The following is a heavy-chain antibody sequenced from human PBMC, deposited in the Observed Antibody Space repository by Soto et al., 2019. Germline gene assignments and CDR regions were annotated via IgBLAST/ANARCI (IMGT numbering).Heavy chain of an antibody. CDR1: GFTFSSYG. D-gene: IGHD6-13*01. V-gene: IGHV3-30*18. CDR3: AKDQRYSSSWYPGNSYYDGMDV. J-gene: IGHJ6*02. Sequence: QVQLVEPGGGVVQPGRSLRLSCAASGFTFSSYGMHWVRQAPGKGLEWVAVISYDGSNKYYAESVKGRFTISRDNSKNPQYLQMNSLRAEDTAVYYCAKDQRYSSSWYPGNSYYDGMDVWGQGTTVTVSS. CDR2: ISYDGSNK.